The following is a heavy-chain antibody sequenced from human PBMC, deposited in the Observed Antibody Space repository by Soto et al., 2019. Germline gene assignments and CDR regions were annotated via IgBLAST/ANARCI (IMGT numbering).Heavy chain of an antibody. CDR3: ARDLSNRVTIFGVVIIEDDPYYFDY. CDR2: ISSSSSTI. V-gene: IGHV3-48*02. D-gene: IGHD3-3*01. CDR1: GFTFSSYS. J-gene: IGHJ4*02. Sequence: GGSLRLSCAASGFTFSSYSMNWVRQAPGKGLEWVSYISSSSSTIYYADSVKGRFTISRDNAKNSLYLQMNSLGDEDQAVYYFARDLSNRVTIFGVVIIEDDPYYFDYWGQGTLVTVSS.